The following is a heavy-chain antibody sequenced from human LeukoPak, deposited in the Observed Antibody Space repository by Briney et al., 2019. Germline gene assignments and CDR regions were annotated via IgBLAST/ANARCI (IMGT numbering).Heavy chain of an antibody. CDR2: INAGNGNT. V-gene: IGHV1-3*01. D-gene: IGHD3-10*01. J-gene: IGHJ4*02. Sequence: ASVKVSCKASGYTFTSYAMHWVRQAPGQRLEWMGWINAGNGNTKYSQKFQGRVTITRDTSASIAYMELSSLRSEDTAVYYCARSGLYYGSGDYWGQGTLVTVSS. CDR3: ARSGLYYGSGDY. CDR1: GYTFTSYA.